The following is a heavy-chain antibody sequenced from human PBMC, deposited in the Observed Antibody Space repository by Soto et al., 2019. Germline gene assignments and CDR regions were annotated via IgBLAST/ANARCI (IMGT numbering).Heavy chain of an antibody. Sequence: GELHQSSWKGSGYNFLDFCISRVLQITGKGLEWMGRIDPSDSWTHYSPSFQGHVTISADKSISTVYLQWSSLKASDTAMYYCASLGGVGAVNWFGLWGQGTLVTVS. CDR3: ASLGGVGAVNWFGL. V-gene: IGHV5-10-1*01. CDR1: GYNFLDFC. J-gene: IGHJ5*02. CDR2: IDPSDSWT. D-gene: IGHD1-26*01.